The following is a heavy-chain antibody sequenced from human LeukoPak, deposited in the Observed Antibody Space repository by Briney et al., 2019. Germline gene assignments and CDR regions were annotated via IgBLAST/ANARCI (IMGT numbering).Heavy chain of an antibody. Sequence: SETLSLTCAVPGGSVTSYYWSSVRQVPGKGLGWIGYVYYSGTTNYSHALKRRVTISVDTSKNQFSLRLTSVTAADTAVYYCTRGSIAYYYMDVWGKGTTVTISS. D-gene: IGHD3-22*01. CDR2: VYYSGTT. CDR1: GGSVTSYY. V-gene: IGHV4-59*02. J-gene: IGHJ6*03. CDR3: TRGSIAYYYMDV.